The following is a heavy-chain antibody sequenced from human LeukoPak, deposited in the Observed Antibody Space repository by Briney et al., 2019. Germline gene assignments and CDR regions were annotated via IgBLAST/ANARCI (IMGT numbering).Heavy chain of an antibody. V-gene: IGHV4-59*01. D-gene: IGHD3-16*01. J-gene: IGHJ3*02. CDR2: VYYSGST. CDR3: ARVLDLSKRGLDAFDI. CDR1: GGSISSCF. Sequence: SETLSLTCTVSGGSISSCFWSWIRQPPGKGLEWIGYVYYSGSTNYNPSLKSRVTISVDTSKKRFSLKLSSATAADTAVYYCARVLDLSKRGLDAFDIWGQGTMVTVSS.